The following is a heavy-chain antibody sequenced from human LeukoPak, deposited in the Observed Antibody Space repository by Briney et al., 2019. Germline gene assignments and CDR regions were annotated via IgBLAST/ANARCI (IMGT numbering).Heavy chain of an antibody. V-gene: IGHV1-3*01. J-gene: IGHJ6*02. Sequence: ASVKVSCKASGYSFTSHTIHWVRQAPGQRLEWMGWINAGSGNTKYSQRFQDRLTITRDTSASTAYVELSSLRSEDTAVYYCARSKTGYSGSAIYYYGMDVWGQGTTVTVSS. CDR3: ARSKTGYSGSAIYYYGMDV. CDR1: GYSFTSHT. CDR2: INAGSGNT. D-gene: IGHD1-26*01.